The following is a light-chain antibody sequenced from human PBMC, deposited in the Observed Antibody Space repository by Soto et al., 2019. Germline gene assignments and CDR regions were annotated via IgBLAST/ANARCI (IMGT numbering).Light chain of an antibody. CDR3: TSYTSSNTPQIV. CDR1: SSDVGGYNY. J-gene: IGLJ1*01. V-gene: IGLV2-14*03. Sequence: QSALTQPASVSGSPGQSITISCTGTSSDVGGYNYVSWYQHHPGKAPKLIIYDVTNRPSGVSNPFSGSKSGNTASLTISGLQPEDEADYYSTSYTSSNTPQIVFGTGTKVNV. CDR2: DVT.